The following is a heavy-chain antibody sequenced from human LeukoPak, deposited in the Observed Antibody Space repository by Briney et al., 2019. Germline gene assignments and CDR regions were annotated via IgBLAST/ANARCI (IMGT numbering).Heavy chain of an antibody. D-gene: IGHD4-23*01. CDR1: GFTFSSYW. Sequence: GGSLRLSCAASGFTFSSYWMHWVRQAPGKGLVWVSRINGDGSSTTYADSVKGRFTISRDNAKNTLYLQMNSLRAEDTAVYYCARDGDNGGNFGALDYWGQGTLVTVSS. J-gene: IGHJ4*02. CDR2: INGDGSST. CDR3: ARDGDNGGNFGALDY. V-gene: IGHV3-74*01.